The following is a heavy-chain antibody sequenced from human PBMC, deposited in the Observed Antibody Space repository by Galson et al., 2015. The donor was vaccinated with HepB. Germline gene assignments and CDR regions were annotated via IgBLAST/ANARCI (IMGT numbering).Heavy chain of an antibody. J-gene: IGHJ6*02. Sequence: TLSLTCAVYGGSFSGYYWSWIRQPPGKGLEWIGEINHSGSTNYNPSLKSRVTISIDTSKNQFSLKLSSVTAADTAVYYCARDARAVAGFEHYGMDVWGQGTTVTVSS. CDR2: INHSGST. CDR1: GGSFSGYY. CDR3: ARDARAVAGFEHYGMDV. V-gene: IGHV4-34*01. D-gene: IGHD6-19*01.